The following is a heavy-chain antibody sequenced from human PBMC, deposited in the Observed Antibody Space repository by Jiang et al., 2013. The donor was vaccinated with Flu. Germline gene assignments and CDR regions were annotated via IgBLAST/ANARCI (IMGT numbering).Heavy chain of an antibody. CDR1: GGTFSSYT. Sequence: SGAEVKKPGSSVKVSCKASGGTFSSYTISWVRQAPGQGLEWMGRIIPILGIANYAQKFQGRVTITADKSTSTAYMELSSLRSEDTAVYYCARGLDPYFGGDLGYWGQGTLGHRLL. CDR3: ARGLDPYFGGDLGY. J-gene: IGHJ4*02. CDR2: IIPILGIA. D-gene: IGHD2-21*01. V-gene: IGHV1-69*04.